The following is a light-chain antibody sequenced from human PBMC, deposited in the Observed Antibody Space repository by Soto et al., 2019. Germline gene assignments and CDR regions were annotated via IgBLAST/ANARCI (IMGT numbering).Light chain of an antibody. CDR3: QQSGSSPPWT. Sequence: EIVLTQSPGTLSLSPGERATLSCRASQSVSSSYLAWYQQKPGQAPRLLIYGASSRATGIPDRFSGSGSGTDFNLTISRLEPEDFEVYRCQQSGSSPPWTFGQGTKVEIK. CDR2: GAS. CDR1: QSVSSSY. J-gene: IGKJ1*01. V-gene: IGKV3-20*01.